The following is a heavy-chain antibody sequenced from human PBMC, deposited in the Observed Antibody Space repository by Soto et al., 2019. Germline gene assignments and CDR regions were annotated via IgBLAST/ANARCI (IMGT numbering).Heavy chain of an antibody. V-gene: IGHV1-3*01. J-gene: IGHJ6*03. CDR3: ARGHLAVVPVASWFYYMDF. CDR2: INAGNGNT. D-gene: IGHD2-2*01. Sequence: ASVKVSCKASGYTFTNYAVHWVRQAPGQRLEWMGWINAGNGNTRFSQNLQGRVTITRDTSARTVYMELSSLRSEDTAVYYCARGHLAVVPVASWFYYMDFWGKGTTVTVSS. CDR1: GYTFTNYA.